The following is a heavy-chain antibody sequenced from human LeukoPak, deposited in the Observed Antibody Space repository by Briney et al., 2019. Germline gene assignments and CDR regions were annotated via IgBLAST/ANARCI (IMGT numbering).Heavy chain of an antibody. CDR2: ISGSGGST. CDR1: GFTFSSYG. Sequence: GGSLRLSCAASGFTFSSYGMSWVRQAPGKGLEWVSGISGSGGSTYYADSVKGRFTTSRDNSKNTLYLQMNSLRAEDTAVYYCAKSGSQRPDYWGQGTLVTVSA. CDR3: AKSGSQRPDY. J-gene: IGHJ4*02. V-gene: IGHV3-23*01. D-gene: IGHD3-10*01.